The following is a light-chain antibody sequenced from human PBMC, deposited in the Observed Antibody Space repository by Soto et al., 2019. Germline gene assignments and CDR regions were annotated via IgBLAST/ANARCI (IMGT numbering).Light chain of an antibody. V-gene: IGKV3-20*01. CDR1: QSVSSF. CDR2: GAS. J-gene: IGKJ5*01. CDR3: QQYSDLPMT. Sequence: MLMTQSPATLSVSPGERATLSCRASQSVSSFLAWYQQKPGQAPRLLIYGASRRATGIPDRFSGSASGTDFTLTISRLEPEDFAVYFCQQYSDLPMTFGQGTLLEIK.